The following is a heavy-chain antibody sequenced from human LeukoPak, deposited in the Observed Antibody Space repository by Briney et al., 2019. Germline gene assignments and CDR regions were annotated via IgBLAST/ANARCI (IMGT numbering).Heavy chain of an antibody. J-gene: IGHJ5*02. D-gene: IGHD5-18*01. Sequence: SETLSLTCTVSGGSISSYYWSWIRQPPGKGLEWIGYIYYSGSTNYNPSLKSRVTISVDTSKNQFSLKLSSVTAADTAVYYCASVDRYSYGLDWFDPWGQGTLVTVSS. CDR3: ASVDRYSYGLDWFDP. CDR2: IYYSGST. V-gene: IGHV4-59*08. CDR1: GGSISSYY.